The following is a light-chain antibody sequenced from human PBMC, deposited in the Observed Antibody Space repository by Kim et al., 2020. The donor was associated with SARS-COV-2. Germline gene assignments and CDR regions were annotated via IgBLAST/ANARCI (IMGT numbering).Light chain of an antibody. V-gene: IGKV2-24*01. CDR3: MQAAQFPRT. CDR1: QSLVYSDGKPD. J-gene: IGKJ4*01. CDR2: KNS. Sequence: PPSIACRPSQSLVYSDGKPDLCWLQQRPGQPPRLLIYKNSNLFSGVPDRVSGSGAGTDFTLKISRVEAEDVGVYYCMQAAQFPRTFGGGATVDIK.